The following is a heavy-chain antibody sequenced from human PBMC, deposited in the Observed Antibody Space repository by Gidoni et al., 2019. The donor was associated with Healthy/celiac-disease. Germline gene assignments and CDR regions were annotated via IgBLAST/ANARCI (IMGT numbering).Heavy chain of an antibody. D-gene: IGHD4-17*01. CDR1: GFTFGTYN. Sequence: EVQLVESGGGLVKPGGSLRLSCAASGFTFGTYNMNWVRQAPGKGLEWGSSISRSSSYIYYADSVTGRFTISRDNAKNSLYLQMNSLRAEDTAVYYCASPSWAGDYLPLDYWGQGTLVTVSS. CDR2: ISRSSSYI. J-gene: IGHJ4*02. V-gene: IGHV3-21*01. CDR3: ASPSWAGDYLPLDY.